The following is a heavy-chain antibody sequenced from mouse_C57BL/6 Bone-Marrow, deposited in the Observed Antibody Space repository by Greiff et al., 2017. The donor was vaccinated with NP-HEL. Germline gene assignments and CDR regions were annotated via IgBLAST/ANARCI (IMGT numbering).Heavy chain of an antibody. J-gene: IGHJ3*01. Sequence: EVKLEESGEGLVKPGGSLKLSCAASGFTFSSYSLSWVRQTPEKRLEWVAYISSCGDYLYYADTVKGRCTISRDNARNTLYLQMSSLKSEDTAMYYCTGYDLAWFAYWGQGTLVTVSA. V-gene: IGHV5-9-1*02. D-gene: IGHD2-3*01. CDR3: TGYDLAWFAY. CDR2: ISSCGDYL. CDR1: GFTFSSYS.